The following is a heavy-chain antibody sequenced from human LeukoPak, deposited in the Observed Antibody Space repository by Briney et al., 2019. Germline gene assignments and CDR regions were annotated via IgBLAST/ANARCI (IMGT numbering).Heavy chain of an antibody. CDR1: GYTFTSYY. CDR3: ARVSFPTYYYDSSGYPNWFDP. J-gene: IGHJ5*02. Sequence: ASVKVSCKASGYTFTSYYMHWVRQAPGQGLEWMGIINPSGGSTSYAQRFQGRVTMTRDTSTSTVYMELSSLRSEDTAVYYCARVSFPTYYYDSSGYPNWFDPWGQGTLVTVSS. CDR2: INPSGGST. V-gene: IGHV1-46*01. D-gene: IGHD3-22*01.